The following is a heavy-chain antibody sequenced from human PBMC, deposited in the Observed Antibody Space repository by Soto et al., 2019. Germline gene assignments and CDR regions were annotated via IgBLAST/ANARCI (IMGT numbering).Heavy chain of an antibody. Sequence: GGSLRLSCAASGFTVSSNYMNWVRQAPGKGLEWVSVIYAGGSTNYADSVKGRFIISRDNSKNTLYLEIISLRAEDTAVYYCARAGFDYWGQGTLVTVSS. CDR1: GFTVSSNY. V-gene: IGHV3-66*01. CDR2: IYAGGST. J-gene: IGHJ4*02. CDR3: ARAGFDY.